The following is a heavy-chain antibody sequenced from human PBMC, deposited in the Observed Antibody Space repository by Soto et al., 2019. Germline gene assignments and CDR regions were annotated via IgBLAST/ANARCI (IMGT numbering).Heavy chain of an antibody. CDR2: INPSGGST. V-gene: IGHV1-46*01. Sequence: GASVKVSCKASGYTFTSYYMHWVRQAPGQGLEWMGIINPSGGSTSYAQKFQGRVTMTRDTSTSTVYMELSSLRSEDTAVYYCASPYSSSWDQGYYYYGMDVWGQGTTVTVSS. CDR3: ASPYSSSWDQGYYYYGMDV. J-gene: IGHJ6*02. CDR1: GYTFTSYY. D-gene: IGHD6-13*01.